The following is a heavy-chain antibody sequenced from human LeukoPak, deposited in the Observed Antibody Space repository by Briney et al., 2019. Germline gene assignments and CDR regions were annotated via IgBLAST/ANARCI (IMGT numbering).Heavy chain of an antibody. V-gene: IGHV3-9*01. Sequence: SGRTLRLSCAASGFTFDDYAMHWVRQAPGKGLEWVSGISWNSGSIGYADSVKGRFTISRDNAKNSLYLQMNSLRAEDTALYYCAKDGGTDFWSGYGSNWFDPWGQGTLVTVSS. J-gene: IGHJ5*02. D-gene: IGHD3-3*01. CDR1: GFTFDDYA. CDR3: AKDGGTDFWSGYGSNWFDP. CDR2: ISWNSGSI.